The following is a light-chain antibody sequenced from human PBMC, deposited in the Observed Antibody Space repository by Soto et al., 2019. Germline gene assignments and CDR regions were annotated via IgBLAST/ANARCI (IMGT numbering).Light chain of an antibody. CDR2: GSS. CDR1: QSVRKNY. Sequence: EVVLTQSPGTLSLSPGERATLSCRASQSVRKNYLAWYQQKPGQSPKLLIFGSSDRATGIPDRFSGSGSGTDFTLTISRLEPEDFAVYYCQQYGSSPPYTFGQGTKLEIK. V-gene: IGKV3-20*01. CDR3: QQYGSSPPYT. J-gene: IGKJ2*01.